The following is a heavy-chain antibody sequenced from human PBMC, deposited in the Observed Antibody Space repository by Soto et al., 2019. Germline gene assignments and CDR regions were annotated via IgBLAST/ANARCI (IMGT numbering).Heavy chain of an antibody. CDR3: ATQSDNYYYYGMDV. Sequence: VASVKVSCKASGGTFSSYAISWVRQAPGQGLEWMGGIIPIFGTANYAQKFQGRVTITADESTSTAYMELSSLRSEDTAVYYCATQSDNYYYYGMDVWGQGTTVTVSS. V-gene: IGHV1-69*13. J-gene: IGHJ6*02. CDR1: GGTFSSYA. CDR2: IIPIFGTA. D-gene: IGHD2-21*02.